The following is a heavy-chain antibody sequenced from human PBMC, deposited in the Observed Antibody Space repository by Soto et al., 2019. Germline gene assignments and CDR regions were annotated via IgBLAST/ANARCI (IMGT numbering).Heavy chain of an antibody. CDR2: IYYSGST. Sequence: QVQLQESGPGLVKPSQTLSLTCTVSGGSISSGDYYWGWIRQPPGKGLEWIGYIYYSGSTYYNPSLKNRVTISVDTSKNQCSLKLSSVTAADTAVYYCARVGGFGATTIDYWGQGTLVTVSS. CDR3: ARVGGFGATTIDY. CDR1: GGSISSGDYY. D-gene: IGHD3-10*01. V-gene: IGHV4-30-4*01. J-gene: IGHJ4*02.